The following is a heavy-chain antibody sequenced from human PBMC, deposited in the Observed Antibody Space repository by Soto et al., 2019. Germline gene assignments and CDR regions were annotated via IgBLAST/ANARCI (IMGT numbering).Heavy chain of an antibody. Sequence: SETLSLTCTASGGSISSSSYYWGWIRQPPGTGLEWIGSIYYSGSTYYNPSLKSRVTISVDTFKNHFSLKLSSVTGADTAVYYCASIRVAAAGTDYYYYGMDVWAQGTTVTVSS. D-gene: IGHD6-13*01. CDR2: IYYSGST. J-gene: IGHJ6*02. CDR1: GGSISSSSYY. CDR3: ASIRVAAAGTDYYYYGMDV. V-gene: IGHV4-39*01.